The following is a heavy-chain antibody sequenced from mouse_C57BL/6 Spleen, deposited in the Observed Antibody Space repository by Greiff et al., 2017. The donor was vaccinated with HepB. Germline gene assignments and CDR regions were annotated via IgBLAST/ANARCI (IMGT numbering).Heavy chain of an antibody. CDR1: GYTFTGYW. CDR3: ARTLLYYGSSFYAMDY. CDR2: ILPGSGST. V-gene: IGHV1-9*01. D-gene: IGHD1-1*01. Sequence: QVQLKQSGAELMKPGASVKLSCKATGYTFTGYWIEWVKQRPGHGLEWIGEILPGSGSTNYNEKFKGKATFTADTSSNTAYMQLSSLTTEDSAIYYCARTLLYYGSSFYAMDYWGQGTSVTVSS. J-gene: IGHJ4*01.